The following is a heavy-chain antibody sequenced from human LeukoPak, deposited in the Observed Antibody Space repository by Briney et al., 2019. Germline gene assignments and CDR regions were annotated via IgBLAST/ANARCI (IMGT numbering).Heavy chain of an antibody. CDR1: GGSINNYY. CDR3: AREIGTSRWFDA. CDR2: IHTSGNT. J-gene: IGHJ5*02. D-gene: IGHD1-7*01. V-gene: IGHV4-4*07. Sequence: SETLSLTCTVSGGSINNYYWSWIRQPAGKGLELIGRIHTSGNTNYSPSLKSRVTMSVDTSANQFSVKLTSVTAADTAVYYCAREIGTSRWFDAWGQGTLVTVSS.